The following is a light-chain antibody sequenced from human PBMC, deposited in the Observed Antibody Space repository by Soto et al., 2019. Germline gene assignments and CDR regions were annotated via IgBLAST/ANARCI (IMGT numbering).Light chain of an antibody. CDR3: QSYDSDFVV. CDR2: ENN. J-gene: IGLJ2*01. Sequence: NFMLTQPHSVSESPGKTLSISCTRSSGSIANNYVQWYQQRPGSAPTTVIYENNQRLSGVPDRFSGSTDGSSNSASLTISGLQTEDEADYYWQSYDSDFVVFGGVTKVTVL. CDR1: SGSIANNY. V-gene: IGLV6-57*04.